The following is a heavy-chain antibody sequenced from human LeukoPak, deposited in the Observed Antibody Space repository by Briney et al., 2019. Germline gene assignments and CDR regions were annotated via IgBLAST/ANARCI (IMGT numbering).Heavy chain of an antibody. V-gene: IGHV1-8*01. Sequence: ASVKVSCKASGYTFTSYDINWVRQATGQGLEWMGWMNPNSGNTGYAQRFQGRVTMTRNTSISTAYMELSSLRSEDTAVYYCARNANWDPDFDYWGQGTLVTVSS. CDR1: GYTFTSYD. CDR3: ARNANWDPDFDY. CDR2: MNPNSGNT. D-gene: IGHD7-27*01. J-gene: IGHJ4*02.